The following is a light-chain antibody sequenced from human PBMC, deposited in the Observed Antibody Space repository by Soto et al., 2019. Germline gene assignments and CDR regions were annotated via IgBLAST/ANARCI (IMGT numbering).Light chain of an antibody. Sequence: QSALTQPRSVSGSPGQSVTISCTGTSSDVGGYNYVSWYKQHPGKAPKVMIYDVSERPSGVPDRFSGSKSGNTASLTISGLQAEDEAEYYCCSYAGSPRYVFGTGTKLTVL. J-gene: IGLJ1*01. CDR3: CSYAGSPRYV. V-gene: IGLV2-11*01. CDR1: SSDVGGYNY. CDR2: DVS.